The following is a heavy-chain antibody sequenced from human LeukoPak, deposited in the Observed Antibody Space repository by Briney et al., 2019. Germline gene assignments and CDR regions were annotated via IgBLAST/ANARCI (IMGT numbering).Heavy chain of an antibody. Sequence: SETLSLTCTVSGGSISSSSYYWGWIRQPPGKGLEWIGSIYYSGSTYYNPSLKSRVTISVDTSKNQFSLKLSSVTAADTAVYYCARRGVMAMDIWGKGTTVTISS. CDR1: GGSISSSSYY. J-gene: IGHJ6*04. CDR2: IYYSGST. D-gene: IGHD3-3*01. V-gene: IGHV4-39*07. CDR3: ARRGVMAMDI.